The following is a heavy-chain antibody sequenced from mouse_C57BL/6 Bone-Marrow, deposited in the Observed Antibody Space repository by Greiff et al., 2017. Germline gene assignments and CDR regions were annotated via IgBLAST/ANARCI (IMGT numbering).Heavy chain of an antibody. J-gene: IGHJ4*01. Sequence: DVQLVESGPGLVKPSQSLSLTCSVTGYSITSGYYWNWIRQFPGNKLEWMGYISYDGSNNYNPSLKNRITITRDTSKNQFFLKLNSVTTEDTATYYCAREGLLKGAMDYWGQGTSVTVSS. V-gene: IGHV3-6*01. CDR1: GYSITSGYY. D-gene: IGHD2-10*01. CDR3: AREGLLKGAMDY. CDR2: ISYDGSN.